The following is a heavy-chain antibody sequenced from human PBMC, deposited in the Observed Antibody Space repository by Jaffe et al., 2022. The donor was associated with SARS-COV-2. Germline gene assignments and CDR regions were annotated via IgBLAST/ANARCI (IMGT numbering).Heavy chain of an antibody. Sequence: EVQLVESGGGLVQPGGSLRLSCAASEFTFSTYAMSWVRQAPGKGLEWVSTITGSGDRTYYADSVTGRFTISRDNSKNTFYLQMNSLRVEDTAMYYCANHWWALTQYYYYMDVWGKGTTVTVSS. CDR2: ITGSGDRT. D-gene: IGHD2-8*02. J-gene: IGHJ6*03. CDR3: ANHWWALTQYYYYMDV. V-gene: IGHV3-23*04. CDR1: EFTFSTYA.